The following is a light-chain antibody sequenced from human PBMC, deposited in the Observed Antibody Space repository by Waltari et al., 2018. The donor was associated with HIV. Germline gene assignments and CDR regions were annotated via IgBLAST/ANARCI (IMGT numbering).Light chain of an antibody. V-gene: IGLV2-8*01. CDR2: GVN. CDR3: TSYMDTYNVI. Sequence: QSALTQPPSASGSLGQLVTISCTGTSSDVGDYDYVSWYQQHPGKAPKLLIYGVNRRPSGVPDRFSGSKSGNTASLTVSGLQPEDEADYHCTSYMDTYNVIFGGGTKLTVL. CDR1: SSDVGDYDY. J-gene: IGLJ2*01.